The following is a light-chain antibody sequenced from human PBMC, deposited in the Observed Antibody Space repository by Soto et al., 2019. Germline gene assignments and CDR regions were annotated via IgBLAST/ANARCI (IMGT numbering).Light chain of an antibody. V-gene: IGKV3-11*01. CDR3: KQRRELFT. CDR2: DSS. CDR1: QSVGSS. J-gene: IGKJ4*01. Sequence: EIVLTQSPATLSLSPGERATLSCRASQSVGSSLAWYQQKPGQPPSLLIYDSSNRATGIPARFSGSGSGTDFSLTISSLEPEDFAVYYCKQRRELFTFGGGTKVEIK.